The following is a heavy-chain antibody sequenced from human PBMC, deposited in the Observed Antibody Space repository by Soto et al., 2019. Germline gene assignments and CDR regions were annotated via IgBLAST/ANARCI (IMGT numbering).Heavy chain of an antibody. CDR2: IWYDGSNK. Sequence: GSLRLSCAASGFTFSSYGMHWVRQAPGKGLEWVAVIWYDGSNKYYADSVKGRFTISRDNSKNTLYLQMNSLRAEDTAVYYCAREQRPDTAISPIYYYYYGMDVWGQGTTVTVSS. CDR1: GFTFSSYG. J-gene: IGHJ6*02. D-gene: IGHD5-18*01. CDR3: AREQRPDTAISPIYYYYYGMDV. V-gene: IGHV3-33*01.